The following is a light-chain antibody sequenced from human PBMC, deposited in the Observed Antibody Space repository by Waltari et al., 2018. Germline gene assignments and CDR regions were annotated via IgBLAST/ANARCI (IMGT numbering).Light chain of an antibody. CDR3: QQSSSTPPNT. CDR1: QSINNY. CDR2: TAS. J-gene: IGKJ2*01. Sequence: DIQMTQSPSSLSASVGDRVTITCRASQSINNYLNWYQHKPGKAPKLLIYTASSLHSGVPSRVSGSGSGTDFTLTISSLLPEDIATYYCQQSSSTPPNTFGQGTKLEIK. V-gene: IGKV1-39*01.